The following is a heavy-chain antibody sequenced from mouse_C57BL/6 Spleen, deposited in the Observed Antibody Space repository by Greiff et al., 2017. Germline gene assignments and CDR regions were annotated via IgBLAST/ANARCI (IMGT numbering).Heavy chain of an antibody. Sequence: EVKLMESGGGLVKPGGSLKLSCAASGFTFSDYGMHWVRQAPEKWLEWVAYISSGSSTIYYADTVKGRFTISRDNAKNTLFLQMTSLRSEDTAMYYCAREVTTAYWGQGTLVTVSA. D-gene: IGHD2-2*01. J-gene: IGHJ3*01. CDR2: ISSGSSTI. V-gene: IGHV5-17*01. CDR3: AREVTTAY. CDR1: GFTFSDYG.